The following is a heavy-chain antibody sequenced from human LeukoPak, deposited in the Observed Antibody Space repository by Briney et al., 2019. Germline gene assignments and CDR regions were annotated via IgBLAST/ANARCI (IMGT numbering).Heavy chain of an antibody. CDR3: ARASVEHRIVAGDYFDY. CDR2: SHYTGGT. J-gene: IGHJ4*02. V-gene: IGHV4-39*07. CDR1: GGSISSYKYY. Sequence: SETLSLTCTVSGGSISSYKYYCGWIRQSPGKGLQWIGSSHYTGGTSYNPSLKSRVTMSLDTSKNQFSLNLKSVTAADSAVYFCARASVEHRIVAGDYFDYWGQRTLVTVSS. D-gene: IGHD2-15*01.